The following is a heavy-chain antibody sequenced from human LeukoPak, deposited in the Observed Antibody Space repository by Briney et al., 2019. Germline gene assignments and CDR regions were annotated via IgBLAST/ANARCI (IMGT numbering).Heavy chain of an antibody. D-gene: IGHD2-15*01. Sequence: ASVKVSCKASGYTFTGYYMHWVRQAPGQGLEWMGWINPNSGGTNYTQKFQGRVTMTRDTSISTAYMELSRLRSDDTAVYYCAALGYCSGGSCYYGYYYYMDVWGKGTTVTVSS. CDR2: INPNSGGT. CDR1: GYTFTGYY. V-gene: IGHV1-2*02. J-gene: IGHJ6*03. CDR3: AALGYCSGGSCYYGYYYYMDV.